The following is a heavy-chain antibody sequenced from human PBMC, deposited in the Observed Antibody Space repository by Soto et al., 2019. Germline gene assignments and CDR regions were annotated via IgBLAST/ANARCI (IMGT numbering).Heavy chain of an antibody. Sequence: PSETLSLTCTVSGGSISSGGYYWSWIRKHPGKGLEWIGYIYYSGSTYYNPSLKSRVTISVDTSKNQFSLKLSSVTAADTAVYYCAREIYCSSTSCQDVWGQGTTVTVSS. D-gene: IGHD2-2*01. CDR3: AREIYCSSTSCQDV. CDR2: IYYSGST. V-gene: IGHV4-31*03. CDR1: GGSISSGGYY. J-gene: IGHJ6*02.